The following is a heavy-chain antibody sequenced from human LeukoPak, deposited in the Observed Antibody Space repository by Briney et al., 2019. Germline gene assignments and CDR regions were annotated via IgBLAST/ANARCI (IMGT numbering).Heavy chain of an antibody. V-gene: IGHV1-3*01. CDR3: ARDPASVVPYYYYGMDV. D-gene: IGHD2-2*01. CDR2: INAGNGNT. Sequence: ASVKVSCKASGCTFTSYAMHWARQAPGQRLEWMGWINAGNGNTKYSQKIQGRVTITRDTSASTAYMELSSLRSEDTAVYYCARDPASVVPYYYYGMDVWGKGTTVTVSS. J-gene: IGHJ6*04. CDR1: GCTFTSYA.